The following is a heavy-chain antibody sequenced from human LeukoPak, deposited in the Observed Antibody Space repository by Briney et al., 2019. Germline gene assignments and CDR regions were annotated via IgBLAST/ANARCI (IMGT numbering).Heavy chain of an antibody. Sequence: ASVKVSCKASGYTFTSYAMNWVRQAPGQGLEWMGWINTNTGNPTYAQGFTGRFVFSLDTSVSTAYLQISSLKAEDTAVYYCARGGGLHRYCSSTSCYDAWGQGTLVTVSS. J-gene: IGHJ5*02. CDR2: INTNTGNP. V-gene: IGHV7-4-1*02. CDR1: GYTFTSYA. D-gene: IGHD2-2*01. CDR3: ARGGGLHRYCSSTSCYDA.